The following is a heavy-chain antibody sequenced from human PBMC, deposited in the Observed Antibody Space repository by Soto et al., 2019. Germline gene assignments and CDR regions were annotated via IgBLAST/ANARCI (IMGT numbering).Heavy chain of an antibody. CDR1: GFDFSGNH. J-gene: IGHJ3*01. Sequence: QAQLVESGGGVVQPGASLRVSCAASGFDFSGNHMHWVRQAPGKGLEWVSLIWYDGGYKYYADSVKGRFTISRDNSESTLYLQMNSLRAEDTGVYCCVREDGGNRDSAFEVWGQGTLVIVSS. CDR2: IWYDGGYK. CDR3: VREDGGNRDSAFEV. V-gene: IGHV3-33*08. D-gene: IGHD2-15*01.